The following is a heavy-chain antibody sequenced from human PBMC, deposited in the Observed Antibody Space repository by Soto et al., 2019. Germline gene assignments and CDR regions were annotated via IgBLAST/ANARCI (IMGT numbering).Heavy chain of an antibody. CDR1: GGSISTYY. J-gene: IGHJ4*02. CDR2: IYSSGST. D-gene: IGHD3-10*01. Sequence: SETLSLTCTVSGGSISTYYWSWIRQPAGKGLEWIGRIYSSGSTNYNPSLKSRVTMSVDTPKNQFSLKMSSVTAADTAVYYCAREGKGVPDNLDYWGQGTLVTVSS. V-gene: IGHV4-4*07. CDR3: AREGKGVPDNLDY.